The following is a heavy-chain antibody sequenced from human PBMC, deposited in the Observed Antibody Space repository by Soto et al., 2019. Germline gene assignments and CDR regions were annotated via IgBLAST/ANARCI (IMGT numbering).Heavy chain of an antibody. J-gene: IGHJ3*02. Sequence: EVRVLESGGDLVQPGGSLRVSCEGSGFTYRGHAMTWIRQAPGKGPEWVSTITADGGAYYADSVKGRFAMSRDASERTLYLQMSSRGVEDTAAYYCALHVSCAGGSCQYDAFAIRGQGTVVTVSS. CDR2: ITADGGA. V-gene: IGHV3-23*01. D-gene: IGHD2-15*01. CDR1: GFTYRGHA. CDR3: ALHVSCAGGSCQYDAFAI.